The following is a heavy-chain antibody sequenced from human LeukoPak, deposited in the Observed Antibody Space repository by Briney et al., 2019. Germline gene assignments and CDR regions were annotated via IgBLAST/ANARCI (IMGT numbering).Heavy chain of an antibody. CDR2: IYYSGST. CDR1: GGSISSYY. CDR3: ARDLGLDSSGYYPLGAFDI. V-gene: IGHV4-59*01. D-gene: IGHD3-22*01. Sequence: SETLSLTCTVSGGSISSYYWSWIRQPPGKGLEWIGYIYYSGSTNYNPSLKSRVTISVDTSKNQFSLKLSSVTAADTAVYYCARDLGLDSSGYYPLGAFDIWGQGTMVTVSS. J-gene: IGHJ3*02.